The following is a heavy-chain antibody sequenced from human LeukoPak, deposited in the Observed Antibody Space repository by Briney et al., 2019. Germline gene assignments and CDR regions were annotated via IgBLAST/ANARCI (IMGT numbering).Heavy chain of an antibody. J-gene: IGHJ4*02. Sequence: SETLSLTCTVSGGSISSYYWSWIRQPPGKGLEWIGYIYYSGSTNYNPSLKSRVTISVDTSKNQFSLKLSSVTAADTAVYYCARFWSYGSGSYYLDYWGQGTLVTVSS. CDR2: IYYSGST. CDR3: ARFWSYGSGSYYLDY. D-gene: IGHD3-10*01. CDR1: GGSISSYY. V-gene: IGHV4-59*08.